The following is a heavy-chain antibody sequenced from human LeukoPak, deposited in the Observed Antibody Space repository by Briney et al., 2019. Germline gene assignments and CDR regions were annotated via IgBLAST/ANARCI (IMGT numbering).Heavy chain of an antibody. J-gene: IGHJ5*02. D-gene: IGHD3-10*01. V-gene: IGHV4-34*01. CDR1: GGSLSGYY. CDR2: INRSGSI. CDR3: ARVRITMVRGANNWFDP. Sequence: SETLSLTCAVYGGSLSGYYWNWIRQPPGKGLEWIGEINRSGSINYSPSLKSRVTISLDTSNSQFSLKLSSVTAADTAVYHCARVRITMVRGANNWFDPWGQGTLVTVSS.